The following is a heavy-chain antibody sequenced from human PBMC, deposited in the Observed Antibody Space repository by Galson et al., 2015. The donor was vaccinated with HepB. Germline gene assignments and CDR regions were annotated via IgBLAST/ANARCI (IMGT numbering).Heavy chain of an antibody. D-gene: IGHD1-26*01. CDR1: GFTFSSYA. CDR3: AKVFVAGATADNFGY. CDR2: ISGSGGST. V-gene: IGHV3-23*01. Sequence: SLRLSCAASGFTFSSYAMSWVRQAPGKGLEWVPAISGSGGSTYYADSVKGRFTISRDNSKNTLYLQMNSLRAEDTAVYYCAKVFVAGATADNFGYWGQGTLVTVSS. J-gene: IGHJ4*02.